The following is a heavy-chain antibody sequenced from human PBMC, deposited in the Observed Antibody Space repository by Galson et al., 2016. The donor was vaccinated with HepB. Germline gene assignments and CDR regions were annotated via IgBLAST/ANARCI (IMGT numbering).Heavy chain of an antibody. V-gene: IGHV4-31*03. CDR1: GGSISSGSYY. D-gene: IGHD4-17*01. CDR3: ARGMIAVTTFGAFDM. J-gene: IGHJ3*02. Sequence: TLSLTCTVSGGSISSGSYYWSWIRQHLGKGLEWIGYIYYSGSTYYNPSLKSRVTISIDTSKNQFSLKINSVTAADTAVYYCARGMIAVTTFGAFDMWGQGTMVIVSS. CDR2: IYYSGST.